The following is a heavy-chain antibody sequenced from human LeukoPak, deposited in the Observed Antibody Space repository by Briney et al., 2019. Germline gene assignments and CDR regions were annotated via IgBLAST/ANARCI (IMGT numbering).Heavy chain of an antibody. J-gene: IGHJ4*02. CDR3: AKDTVDTAMVKSPEGLVDY. Sequence: PGGSLRLSCAASGFTFSSYGMHWVRPAPGKGLEWVAFIRYDGSNKYYADSVKGRFTISRDNSKNTLYLQMNSLRAEDTAVYYCAKDTVDTAMVKSPEGLVDYWGQGTLVTVSS. CDR1: GFTFSSYG. CDR2: IRYDGSNK. V-gene: IGHV3-30*02. D-gene: IGHD5-18*01.